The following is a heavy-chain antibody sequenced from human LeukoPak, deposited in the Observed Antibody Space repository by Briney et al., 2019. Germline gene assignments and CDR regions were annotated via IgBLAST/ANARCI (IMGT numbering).Heavy chain of an antibody. V-gene: IGHV3-53*01. D-gene: IGHD6-19*01. J-gene: IGHJ4*02. CDR2: IHSGGTT. CDR3: AREAVAGLIDY. CDR1: GFTFSTSS. Sequence: PGGSLRLSCAASGFTFSTSSMNWVRQAPGKGLEWVSVIHSGGTTYYADSVKGRFTISRDSSVNTLYLQMNNLRAEDTAVYYCAREAVAGLIDYWGQGTLVTVSS.